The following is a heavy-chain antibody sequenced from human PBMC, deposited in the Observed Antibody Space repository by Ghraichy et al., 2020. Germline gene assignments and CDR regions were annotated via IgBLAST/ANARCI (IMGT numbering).Heavy chain of an antibody. CDR1: GFSLSGSGMC. V-gene: IGHV2-70*01. CDR3: ALGRVVVASYYHYGIDV. J-gene: IGHJ6*02. CDR2: IDWNDDK. D-gene: IGHD2-2*01. Sequence: SGPTLVKPTQTLTLTCTFSGFSLSGSGMCVSWIRQPPGKALEWLALIDWNDDKYYSTSLKTRLTISKDTSKNPVVLTMTTMDPVDTATYYCALGRVVVASYYHYGIDVRGQGTPVTGSS.